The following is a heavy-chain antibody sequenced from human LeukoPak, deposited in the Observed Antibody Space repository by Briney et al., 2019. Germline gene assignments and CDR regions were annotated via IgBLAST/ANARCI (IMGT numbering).Heavy chain of an antibody. CDR1: GFTFGSYS. CDR3: ARDMYGGYSDY. D-gene: IGHD2-21*01. Sequence: GGSLRLSCAASGFTFGSYSINWVRQAPGKGLEWVSSISHSGSPIYYADSMKGRFTISRDNAKNSVDLQMNSLRAEDTAVYYCARDMYGGYSDYWGQGTLVTVSS. CDR2: ISHSGSPI. V-gene: IGHV3-21*01. J-gene: IGHJ4*02.